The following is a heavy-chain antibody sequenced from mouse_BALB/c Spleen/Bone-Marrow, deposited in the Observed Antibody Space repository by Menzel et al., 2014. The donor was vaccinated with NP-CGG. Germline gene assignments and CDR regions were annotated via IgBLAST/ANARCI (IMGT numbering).Heavy chain of an antibody. CDR3: ARRYGHYWYFDV. D-gene: IGHD2-10*02. CDR2: IDTSDSYT. Sequence: VKLMESGAELVMPGASVKMSCKASGYTFTDYWMHWVKQRPGQGLEWIGAIDTSDSYTTYNQNFKNKATLTVDESSSTAYMQFSSLTSEDSAVYYCARRYGHYWYFDVWGAGTTVTVSS. J-gene: IGHJ1*01. CDR1: GYTFTDYW. V-gene: IGHV1-69*01.